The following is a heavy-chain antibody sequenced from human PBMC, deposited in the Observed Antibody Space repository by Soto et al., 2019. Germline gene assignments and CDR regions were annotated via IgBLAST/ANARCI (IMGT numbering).Heavy chain of an antibody. CDR2: IIPIFGTA. Sequence: QVQLVQSGAEVKKPGSSVKVSCKASGGTFSSYAISWLRQAPGQGLEWMGGIIPIFGTANYAQKFQGRVTITADKSTNTAYMELSNRRSEDKAVYYCASPFRRSIAARPGYYYGMDVWGQGTTVTVSS. V-gene: IGHV1-69*06. J-gene: IGHJ6*02. D-gene: IGHD6-6*01. CDR3: ASPFRRSIAARPGYYYGMDV. CDR1: GGTFSSYA.